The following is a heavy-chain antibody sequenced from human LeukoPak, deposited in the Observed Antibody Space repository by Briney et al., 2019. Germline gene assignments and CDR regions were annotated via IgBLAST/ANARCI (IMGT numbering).Heavy chain of an antibody. CDR1: GFTFSNLA. D-gene: IGHD5-18*01. CDR3: ARVDTVMAYYFDL. Sequence: GGSLRLFCVASGFTFSNLAMVWPRQAPGKGLEWVSVISDSGGTTYYADSVKGRFTISRHNSRNTLYLQMNSLRAEDTAVYYCARVDTVMAYYFDLWGQGTLVTVSS. J-gene: IGHJ4*02. V-gene: IGHV3-23*01. CDR2: ISDSGGTT.